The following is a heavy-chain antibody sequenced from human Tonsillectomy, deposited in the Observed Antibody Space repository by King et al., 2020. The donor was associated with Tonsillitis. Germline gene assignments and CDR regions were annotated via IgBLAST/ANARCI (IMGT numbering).Heavy chain of an antibody. J-gene: IGHJ4*02. CDR1: GGSFSSYY. CDR3: ARVNSGWYFDY. V-gene: IGHV4-4*07. D-gene: IGHD6-19*01. CDR2: LSSNGNT. Sequence: VQLQESGPGLVKPSETLSLTCTVSGGSFSSYYWSWIRQPAGKGLEWVGRLSSNGNTNYNPSLESRVTMSVDTSKNQFSLKLTSLTAADTAVYFCARVNSGWYFDYWGQGALVTVSS.